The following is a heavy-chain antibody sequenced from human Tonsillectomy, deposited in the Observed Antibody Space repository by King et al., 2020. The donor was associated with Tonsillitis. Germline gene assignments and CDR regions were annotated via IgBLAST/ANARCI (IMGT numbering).Heavy chain of an antibody. D-gene: IGHD3-10*01. J-gene: IGHJ5*02. V-gene: IGHV1-69*01. CDR3: VNWVRGVNQGP. CDR2: IIPIFGTA. Sequence: VQLVESGAEVKKPGSSVKVSCNASGGTFSSYAISWVRQAPGQGLDWMGGIIPIFGTANYAQKFQGRVTITADESTSTAYMELSSLRSEDTAVYYCVNWVRGVNQGPWGQGTLVTVSS. CDR1: GGTFSSYA.